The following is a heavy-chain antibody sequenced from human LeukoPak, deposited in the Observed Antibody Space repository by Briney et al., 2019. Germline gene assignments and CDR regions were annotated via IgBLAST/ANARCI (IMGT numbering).Heavy chain of an antibody. Sequence: GGSLRLSCAASGFTISDHYMDWVRQAPGKGLEWVGRTRNKANRYSTEYAASVKGRFTISRDDSENSLFLQMNSLRAEDTAVYYCARDRSSGWPEYFQHWGQGTLVTVSS. CDR3: ARDRSSGWPEYFQH. CDR1: GFTISDHY. CDR2: TRNKANRYST. V-gene: IGHV3-72*01. J-gene: IGHJ1*01. D-gene: IGHD6-19*01.